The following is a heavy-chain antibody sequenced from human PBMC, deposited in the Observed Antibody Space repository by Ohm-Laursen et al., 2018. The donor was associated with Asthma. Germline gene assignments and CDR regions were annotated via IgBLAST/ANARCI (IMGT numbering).Heavy chain of an antibody. Sequence: TLSLTCPVSGGTISSGGHYWNWIRQEPGKGLEWIGNIYDSGMTYYKASLKDRITISVDSSKNQLSLKLTSVTAADTAVYYCARGVDYGGNHLDSWGQGTLVTVSA. V-gene: IGHV4-31*03. D-gene: IGHD4-23*01. J-gene: IGHJ4*02. CDR1: GGTISSGGHY. CDR3: ARGVDYGGNHLDS. CDR2: IYDSGMT.